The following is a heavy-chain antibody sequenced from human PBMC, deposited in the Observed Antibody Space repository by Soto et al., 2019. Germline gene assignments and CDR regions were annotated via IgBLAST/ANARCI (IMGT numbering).Heavy chain of an antibody. Sequence: PSETLSLTCAVYGESFSGYYWSWIRQPPGKGLEWIGEIHDSGSTNYNPSLKSRLIISVDTSRNQFSLKLSSVTAADTAVYYCARGGSLRPLDFWGQGTLVTVSS. D-gene: IGHD4-17*01. CDR1: GESFSGYY. CDR2: IHDSGST. V-gene: IGHV4-34*01. CDR3: ARGGSLRPLDF. J-gene: IGHJ4*02.